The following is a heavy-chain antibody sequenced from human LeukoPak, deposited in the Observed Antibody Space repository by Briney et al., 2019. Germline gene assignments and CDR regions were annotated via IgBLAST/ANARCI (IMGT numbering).Heavy chain of an antibody. CDR2: IYYSGST. CDR3: ARPPHSAYAYDAFDI. D-gene: IGHD5-12*01. J-gene: IGHJ3*02. CDR1: GGSTSSSSYF. Sequence: SETLSLTCTVSGGSTSSSSYFWGWIRQPPGKGLEWIGSIYYSGSTYYNPSLKSRVTISVDTSKNQFSLKLSSVTAADTAVYYCARPPHSAYAYDAFDIWGQGTMVTVSS. V-gene: IGHV4-39*01.